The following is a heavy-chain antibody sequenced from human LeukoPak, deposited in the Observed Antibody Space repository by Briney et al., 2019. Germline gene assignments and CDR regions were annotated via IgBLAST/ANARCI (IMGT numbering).Heavy chain of an antibody. V-gene: IGHV3-23*01. CDR1: GFTFANYA. Sequence: GGSLRLSCAAYGFTFANYAMNLVRQAPGKGLEWVSSISGGGTSTYYADSVKGRFTISKDTSKNTLYLQMNSLRADDTALYYCAKAGLDSSGPWYGMDVWGQGTTVTVSS. J-gene: IGHJ6*02. D-gene: IGHD6-19*01. CDR3: AKAGLDSSGPWYGMDV. CDR2: ISGGGTST.